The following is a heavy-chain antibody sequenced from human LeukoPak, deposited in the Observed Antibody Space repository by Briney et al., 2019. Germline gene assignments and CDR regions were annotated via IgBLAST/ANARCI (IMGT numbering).Heavy chain of an antibody. V-gene: IGHV3-74*01. Sequence: GGSLRLSFAASGFPFNSHWVHWVRHARGKGLVWVSRISGGGRSRSCAYTVKCRFTISSANAKTPLYLDMNSLRDGDSTIFHCVYSGNYRFDYWGQGTLVTVSS. CDR1: GFPFNSHW. CDR3: VYSGNYRFDY. D-gene: IGHD1-26*01. CDR2: ISGGGRSR. J-gene: IGHJ4*02.